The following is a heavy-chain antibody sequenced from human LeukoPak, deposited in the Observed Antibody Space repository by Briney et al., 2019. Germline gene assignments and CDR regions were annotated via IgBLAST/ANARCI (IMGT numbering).Heavy chain of an antibody. V-gene: IGHV4-59*01. J-gene: IGHJ4*02. D-gene: IGHD2-2*01. CDR1: GGSIDSYY. Sequence: SETLSLTCTVSGGSIDSYYWSRIRQPPGKGLEWIGYIYYTGSTEYHPSLKSRVTISLDTSKNQFSLKLTSVTAADTAVYYCARVYQSAEYYFDYWGQENLVSVSS. CDR3: ARVYQSAEYYFDY. CDR2: IYYTGST.